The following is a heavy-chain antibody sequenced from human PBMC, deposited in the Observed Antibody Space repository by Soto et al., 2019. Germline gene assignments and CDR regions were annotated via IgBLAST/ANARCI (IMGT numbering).Heavy chain of an antibody. J-gene: IGHJ6*02. CDR3: ARDNYYDSSGYYYYYYYGIDV. V-gene: IGHV1-69*13. Sequence: ASVKVSCKASGGTFSSYAISWVRQAPGQGLEWMGGIIPIFGTANYAQKFQGRVTITADESTSTAYMELSSLRSEDTAVYYCARDNYYDSSGYYYYYYYGIDVWGQGTTVTVSS. D-gene: IGHD3-22*01. CDR1: GGTFSSYA. CDR2: IIPIFGTA.